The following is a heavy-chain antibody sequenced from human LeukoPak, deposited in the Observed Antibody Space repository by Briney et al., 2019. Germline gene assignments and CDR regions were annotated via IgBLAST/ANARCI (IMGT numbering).Heavy chain of an antibody. V-gene: IGHV1-8*03. CDR3: ARGRQQLVPIDI. D-gene: IGHD6-13*01. J-gene: IGHJ3*02. Sequence: GAAVKVSCKASGYTFTSYDINWVRQTTGQGLEWMGWMNPNSGNTGYAQKFQGRVTITRNTSISTAYMELSSLRSEDTAVYYCARGRQQLVPIDIWGQGTMVTVSS. CDR1: GYTFTSYD. CDR2: MNPNSGNT.